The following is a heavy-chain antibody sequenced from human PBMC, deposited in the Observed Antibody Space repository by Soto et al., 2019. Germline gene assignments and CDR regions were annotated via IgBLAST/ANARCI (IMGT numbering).Heavy chain of an antibody. J-gene: IGHJ4*02. Sequence: EVYLVESGGGLVQPGTSLRLSCTASGFTFDNYAMHWVRQAPGKGLEWVSGITRDATYVVYADSVKGRFTISRDNAKNSLFLQMSGLRLEDTALYYCARRRGVADPYFDYWGQGTPVTVSS. V-gene: IGHV3-9*01. CDR1: GFTFDNYA. CDR3: ARRRGVADPYFDY. CDR2: ITRDATYV. D-gene: IGHD3-10*01.